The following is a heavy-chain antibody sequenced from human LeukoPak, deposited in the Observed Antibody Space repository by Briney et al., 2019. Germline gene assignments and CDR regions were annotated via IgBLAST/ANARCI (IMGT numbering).Heavy chain of an antibody. CDR2: IKRGGTT. J-gene: IGHJ6*02. D-gene: IGHD1-26*01. CDR1: GLKFSDAW. V-gene: IGHV3-15*01. CDR3: KWERSVYYGMDV. Sequence: GGSLRLSCVVSGLKFSDAWVTWVRQAPGKGLEWVGRIKRGGTTDYAAPVNGRFTISRDDSKNTIYLQVNSLKIEDTAVYYCKWERSVYYGMDVWGQGTTVTVSS.